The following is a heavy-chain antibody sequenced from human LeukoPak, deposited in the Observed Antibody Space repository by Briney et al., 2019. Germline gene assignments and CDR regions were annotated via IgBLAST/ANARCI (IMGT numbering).Heavy chain of an antibody. CDR1: GVTFSNYW. J-gene: IGHJ3*02. CDR2: IHSDGTRA. CDR3: ARDQTSYYGSGSGLDI. Sequence: GGSLRLSCAASGVTFSNYWMNLVRQTPGKGLVWVSRIHSDGTRATYADSVKGRFTISRDNAKNSLYLQMNSLRAEDTAVYYCARDQTSYYGSGSGLDIWGQGTMVTVSS. V-gene: IGHV3-74*01. D-gene: IGHD3-10*01.